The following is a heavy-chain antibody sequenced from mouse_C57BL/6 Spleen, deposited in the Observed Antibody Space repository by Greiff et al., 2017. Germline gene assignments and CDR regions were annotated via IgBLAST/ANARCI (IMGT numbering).Heavy chain of an antibody. V-gene: IGHV1-53*01. CDR2: INPSNGGT. CDR1: GYTFTSYW. CDR3: ARTTTVVLPAMDY. J-gene: IGHJ4*01. D-gene: IGHD1-1*01. Sequence: QVQLQQSGTELVKPGASVKLSCKASGYTFTSYWMHWVKQRPGQGLEWIGNINPSNGGTNYNEKFKSKATLTVDKSSSTAYMQLSSLTSEDSAVYYCARTTTVVLPAMDYWGQGTSVTVSS.